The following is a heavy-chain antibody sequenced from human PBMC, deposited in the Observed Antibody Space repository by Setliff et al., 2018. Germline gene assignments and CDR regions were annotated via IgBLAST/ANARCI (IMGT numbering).Heavy chain of an antibody. CDR1: GFTFSSYW. J-gene: IGHJ6*03. CDR2: IKQDGSEK. Sequence: GGSMRLSCAASGFTFSSYWMSWVSQAQGKGLEWVANIKQDGSEKYYVDSVKGRFTISRDNAKNSLYLQMNSLRAGDTAVYYCARVEGVPAPYYMDVWGKGTTVTVSS. V-gene: IGHV3-7*01. D-gene: IGHD2-2*01. CDR3: ARVEGVPAPYYMDV.